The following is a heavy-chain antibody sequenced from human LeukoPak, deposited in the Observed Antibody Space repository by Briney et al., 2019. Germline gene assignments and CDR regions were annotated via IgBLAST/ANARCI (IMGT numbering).Heavy chain of an antibody. CDR3: ATPMPYYDSSGYYSDYYYGMDV. V-gene: IGHV1-69*04. CDR1: GGTFSSYA. D-gene: IGHD3-22*01. CDR2: IIPIFGIA. J-gene: IGHJ6*02. Sequence: SVKVSCKAPGGTFSSYAISWVRQAPGQGLEWMGRIIPIFGIANYAQKFQGRVTITADKSTGTAYMELSSLRSEDTAVYYCATPMPYYDSSGYYSDYYYGMDVWGQGTTVTVSS.